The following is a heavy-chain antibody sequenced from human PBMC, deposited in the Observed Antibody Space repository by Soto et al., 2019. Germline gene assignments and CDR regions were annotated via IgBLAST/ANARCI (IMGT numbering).Heavy chain of an antibody. CDR3: ARDLAAGDY. Sequence: ASVKVSCKASGYTFTSYYMHWVRQAPGQGLERMGIINPSGGSTSYAQKFQGRVTLTRDTSTSTVYMELSSLRFDDTAVYYCARDLAAGDYWGQGTLVTVSS. D-gene: IGHD6-13*01. V-gene: IGHV1-46*01. CDR1: GYTFTSYY. J-gene: IGHJ4*02. CDR2: INPSGGST.